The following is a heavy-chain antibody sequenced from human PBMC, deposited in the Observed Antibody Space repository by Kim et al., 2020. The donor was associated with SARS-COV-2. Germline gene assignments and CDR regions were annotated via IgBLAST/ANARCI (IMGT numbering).Heavy chain of an antibody. J-gene: IGHJ6*02. D-gene: IGHD2-2*01. V-gene: IGHV3-48*04. CDR1: GFTFSSYS. CDR2: ISSSSSTI. CDR3: ARDRVIVPAAIDGYYFYGMAV. Sequence: GGSLRLSCAASGFTFSSYSMNWVRQAPGKGLEWVSYISSSSSTIYYADSVKGRFTISRDNAKNTLYLQMNSLRAEDTAVYYCARDRVIVPAAIDGYYFYGMAVWGREPTVTVS.